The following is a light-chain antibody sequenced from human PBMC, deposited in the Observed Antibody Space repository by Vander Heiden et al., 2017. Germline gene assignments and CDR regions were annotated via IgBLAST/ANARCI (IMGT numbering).Light chain of an antibody. CDR2: GAS. Sequence: DIQMTQSPSSLSASEGDSVTLTCRASQSISSSLNWYQQKPGKAPNLLIYGASSLQSGVPSRFSGSGSGTDFTLTISSLQPEDFATYYCQQSDSTPRTFGQGTKVEIK. CDR3: QQSDSTPRT. J-gene: IGKJ1*01. CDR1: QSISSS. V-gene: IGKV1-39*01.